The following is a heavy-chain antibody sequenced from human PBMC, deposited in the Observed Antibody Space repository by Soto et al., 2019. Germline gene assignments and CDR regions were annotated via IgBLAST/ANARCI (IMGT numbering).Heavy chain of an antibody. D-gene: IGHD2-8*01. J-gene: IGHJ6*02. CDR2: FIPMFGTA. CDR1: GGTFKSYA. CDR3: ARGLTVYSAVLHYFYAMDV. V-gene: IGHV1-69*01. Sequence: QVQLVQSGAEVKKPGSSVKVSCKVSGGTFKSYAISWLRQAPGQGLEWMGGFIPMFGTANYAQKFQGRVTINADDCMSTGSLELSSLRSEDTAIFFCARGLTVYSAVLHYFYAMDVWGQGTTVTVSS.